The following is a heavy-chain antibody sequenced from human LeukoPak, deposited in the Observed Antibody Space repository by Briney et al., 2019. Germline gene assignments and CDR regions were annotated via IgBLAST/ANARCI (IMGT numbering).Heavy chain of an antibody. D-gene: IGHD3-10*01. CDR1: GYSIRSGYF. V-gene: IGHV4-59*01. CDR2: IYYSGST. CDR3: ARSYGSGSYYKHPFDY. J-gene: IGHJ4*02. Sequence: KPSETLSLTCTVSGYSIRSGYFWGWIRQPPGKGLEWIGYIYYSGSTNYNPSLKSRVTISVDTSKNQFSLKLSSVTAADTAVYYCARSYGSGSYYKHPFDYWGQGTLVTVPS.